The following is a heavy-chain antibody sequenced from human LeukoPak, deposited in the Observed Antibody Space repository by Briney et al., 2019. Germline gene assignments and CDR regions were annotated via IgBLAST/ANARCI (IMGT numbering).Heavy chain of an antibody. V-gene: IGHV4-59*08. J-gene: IGHJ4*02. CDR1: GDSVTSSY. CDR2: ISYTADS. D-gene: IGHD3-10*01. Sequence: SETLSLTCSVSGDSVTSSYFSWIRQPPGKGLEWIGYISYTADSNYNPSLKSRVTISTDTSKNQFSLKLSSVTATDTAVYYCATSSHSGSYRAHWGQGTLVTVSS. CDR3: ATSSHSGSYRAH.